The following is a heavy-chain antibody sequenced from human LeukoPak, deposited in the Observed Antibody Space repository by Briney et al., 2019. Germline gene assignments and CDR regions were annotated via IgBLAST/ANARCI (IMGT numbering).Heavy chain of an antibody. CDR1: RFTFSSYA. Sequence: RGSLRLSCAEHRFTFSSYAMHSVRQAPGKGLGREAIISYDGSNEYYADSVEGRFHISRDNYKNTLYLQMNSLRAADTAVYYCASVRAYCGGDCYFWGQGTLVTVSS. CDR2: ISYDGSNE. V-gene: IGHV3-30*04. CDR3: ASVRAYCGGDCYF. D-gene: IGHD2-21*02. J-gene: IGHJ4*02.